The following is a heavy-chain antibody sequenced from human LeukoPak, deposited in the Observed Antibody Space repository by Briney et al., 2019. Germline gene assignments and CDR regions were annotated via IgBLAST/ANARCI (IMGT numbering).Heavy chain of an antibody. D-gene: IGHD1-1*01. CDR3: ARRAPSAGYFDL. V-gene: IGHV4-31*03. Sequence: PSQTLSLTCTVSGLSISSGGYYWRWIRQHPGKGLEWIGYIYYSGSTYYNPSLQSRVTISMDTSKNQFSLKLSSVTAADTAVYFCARRAPSAGYFDLWGQGTLVTVSS. J-gene: IGHJ5*02. CDR2: IYYSGST. CDR1: GLSISSGGYY.